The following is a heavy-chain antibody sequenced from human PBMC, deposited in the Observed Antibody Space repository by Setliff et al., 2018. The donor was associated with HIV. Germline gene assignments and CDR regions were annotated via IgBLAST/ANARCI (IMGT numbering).Heavy chain of an antibody. V-gene: IGHV1-18*04. D-gene: IGHD6-25*01. Sequence: ASVKVSCKASGYTFSDYYIHWVRQAPGQGFEWVGWINIDSGHTNFAQKFQDRVTVTTDTSTNTTYMELRGLRSDDTATYYCARVPSGAAGLVRAGFYFWGQGTLVTVSS. CDR1: GYTFSDYY. J-gene: IGHJ4*01. CDR3: ARVPSGAAGLVRAGFYF. CDR2: INIDSGHT.